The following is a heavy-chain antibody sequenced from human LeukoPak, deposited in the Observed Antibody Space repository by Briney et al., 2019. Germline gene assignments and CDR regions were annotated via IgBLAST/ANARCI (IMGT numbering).Heavy chain of an antibody. Sequence: GGSLRLSCAASGFTFSSYWMHWVRQAPGKGLVWVSRISSDGSSTSYADSVKGRFTISRDNAKNTLYLQMNSLRAEDTAVYYCARRRDDYGDLYWGQGTLITVSS. D-gene: IGHD4-17*01. V-gene: IGHV3-74*01. CDR1: GFTFSSYW. CDR2: ISSDGSST. J-gene: IGHJ4*02. CDR3: ARRRDDYGDLY.